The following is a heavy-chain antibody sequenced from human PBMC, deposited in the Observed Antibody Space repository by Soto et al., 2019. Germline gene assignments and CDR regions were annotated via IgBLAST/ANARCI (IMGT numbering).Heavy chain of an antibody. J-gene: IGHJ4*02. CDR3: ARDMGFGESRDY. CDR1: GGSISSSNW. Sequence: QVQLQESGPGLVKPSGTLSLTCAVSGGSISSSNWXXXXRXXXGKGLEWIGEIYHSGSTNYNPSLKSRVTISVDKSKNQFSLKLSSVTAADTAVYYCARDMGFGESRDYWGQGTLVTVSS. D-gene: IGHD3-10*01. CDR2: IYHSGST. V-gene: IGHV4-4*02.